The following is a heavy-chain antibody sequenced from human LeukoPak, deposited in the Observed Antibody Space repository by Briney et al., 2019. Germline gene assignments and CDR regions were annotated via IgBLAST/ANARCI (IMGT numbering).Heavy chain of an antibody. CDR3: ARDGYLYCSSTSCHFDY. D-gene: IGHD2-2*01. CDR2: IKQDGSEK. CDR1: GFTFSSYW. Sequence: PGGSLRLSCAASGFTFSSYWMSWVRQAPGKGLEWVANIKQDGSEKYYVDSVKGRFTISRDNAKNSLYLQMNSLRAEDTAVYYCARDGYLYCSSTSCHFDYWGQGTLVTVSS. J-gene: IGHJ4*02. V-gene: IGHV3-7*01.